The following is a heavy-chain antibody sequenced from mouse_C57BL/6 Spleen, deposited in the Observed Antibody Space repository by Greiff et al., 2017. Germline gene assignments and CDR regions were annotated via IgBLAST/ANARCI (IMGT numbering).Heavy chain of an antibody. V-gene: IGHV5-17*01. CDR2: ISSGSSTI. J-gene: IGHJ2*01. D-gene: IGHD1-1*01. CDR3: AREYYGSSYGY. CDR1: GFTFSDYG. Sequence: EVHLVESGGGLVKPGGSLTLSCAASGFTFSDYGMHWVRQAPEKGLEWVAYISSGSSTIYYADTVKGRFTISRDNAKNTLFLQMTSLRSEDTAMSYCAREYYGSSYGYWGQGTTLTVSS.